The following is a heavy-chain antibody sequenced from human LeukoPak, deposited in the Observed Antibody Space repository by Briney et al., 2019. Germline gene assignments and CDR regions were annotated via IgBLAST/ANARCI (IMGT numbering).Heavy chain of an antibody. CDR3: ARLKRPNRGSYIYYYYMDV. CDR1: GGSFSGYY. CDR2: INHSGST. J-gene: IGHJ6*03. D-gene: IGHD1-26*01. Sequence: SETLSLTCAVYGGSFSGYYWSWIRQPPGKGLEWIGEINHSGSTNYNPSLKSRVTISVDTSKNQFSLKLSSVTAADTAVYYCARLKRPNRGSYIYYYYMDVCGKGTTVTVSS. V-gene: IGHV4-34*01.